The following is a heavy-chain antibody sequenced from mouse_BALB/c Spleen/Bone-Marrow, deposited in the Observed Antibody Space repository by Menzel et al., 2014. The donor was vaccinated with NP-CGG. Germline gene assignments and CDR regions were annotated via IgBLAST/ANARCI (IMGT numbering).Heavy chain of an antibody. J-gene: IGHJ4*01. CDR3: ARDPYRENYYSTDY. D-gene: IGHD2-10*01. V-gene: IGHV1-4*02. CDR2: INPASGYT. CDR1: GYTFSSYT. Sequence: QVQLQQSAAELARPGASVKMSCKASGYTFSSYTMHWVKQRPGQGLEWIGYINPASGYTDYNQNFKDKTTLTADKSSSTAYMQLSSLTSEDSAVYYCARDPYRENYYSTDYWGQGTSVTVSS.